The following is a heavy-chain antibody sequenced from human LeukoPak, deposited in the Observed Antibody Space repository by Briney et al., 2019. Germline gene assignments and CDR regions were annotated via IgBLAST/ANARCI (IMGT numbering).Heavy chain of an antibody. CDR3: AKDQKRGYSYGYVFYHYYMDV. Sequence: GGSLRLSCAASGFTFSTFAMSWVRQAPGKGLEWVSAIRGSGDGTYYADSVKGRFTISRDNSKNTLYLQMNSLRAEDTAVYYCAKDQKRGYSYGYVFYHYYMDVWGKGTTVTISS. V-gene: IGHV3-23*01. D-gene: IGHD5-18*01. J-gene: IGHJ6*03. CDR2: IRGSGDGT. CDR1: GFTFSTFA.